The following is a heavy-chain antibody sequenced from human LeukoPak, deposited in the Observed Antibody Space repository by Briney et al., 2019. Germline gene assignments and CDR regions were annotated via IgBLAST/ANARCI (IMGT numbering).Heavy chain of an antibody. J-gene: IGHJ4*02. CDR2: ISSSSSTI. Sequence: GGSLRLSCAASGFTFSSYSMNWVRQAPGKGLEWVSYISSSSSTIYYADSVKGRFTISRDNAKNSLYLQMNSLRDEDTAVYYCARDLELEMTTVTFDYWGQGTLVTVSS. CDR1: GFTFSSYS. CDR3: ARDLELEMTTVTFDY. D-gene: IGHD4-4*01. V-gene: IGHV3-48*02.